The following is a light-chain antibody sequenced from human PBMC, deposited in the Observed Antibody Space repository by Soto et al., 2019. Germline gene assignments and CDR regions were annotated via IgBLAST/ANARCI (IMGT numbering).Light chain of an antibody. CDR3: QEYNTWPWT. J-gene: IGKJ1*01. CDR2: GAS. Sequence: IGLTQSPGTLSLSQGERATRSCRASQSVSSSALAWYQQKPGQAPRLLMYGASSRATGIPDRFSGSGSGTEFSLTIDSLQSEDFAVYYCQEYNTWPWTFGQGAKVDIK. CDR1: QSVSSS. V-gene: IGKV3D-15*01.